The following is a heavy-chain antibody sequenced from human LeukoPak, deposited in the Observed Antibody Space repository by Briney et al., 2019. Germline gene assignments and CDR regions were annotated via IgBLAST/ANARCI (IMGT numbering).Heavy chain of an antibody. Sequence: PGRSLRLSCAASGFTFSSYGMHWVRQAPGKGLEWVSAISGSGGSTYYADSVKGRFTISRDNSKNTLYLQMNSLRAEDTAVYYCAKDSVVVAATILNYWGQGTLVTVSS. J-gene: IGHJ4*02. V-gene: IGHV3-23*01. CDR3: AKDSVVVAATILNY. CDR1: GFTFSSYG. D-gene: IGHD2-15*01. CDR2: ISGSGGST.